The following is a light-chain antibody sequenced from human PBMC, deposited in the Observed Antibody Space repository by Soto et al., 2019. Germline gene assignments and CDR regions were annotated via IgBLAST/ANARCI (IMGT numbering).Light chain of an antibody. J-gene: IGKJ2*01. CDR3: QQYGSSLST. V-gene: IGKV3-20*01. CDR1: QSVSSSY. Sequence: EMVWTQSPGTLSLSPGERATLSCRASQSVSSSYLAWYQQKSGQSPRLLIHGASSRATGIPDRFSGSGSGTDLTLTIKNLEPEDFAVYYCQQYGSSLSTFGQGTNLEIK. CDR2: GAS.